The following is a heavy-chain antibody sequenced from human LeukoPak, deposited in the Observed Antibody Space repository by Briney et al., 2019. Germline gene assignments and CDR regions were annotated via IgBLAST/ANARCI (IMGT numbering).Heavy chain of an antibody. V-gene: IGHV4-39*07. CDR3: ARETVNGNWFDP. Sequence: SETLSLTCTVSGGSISSSSYYWGWIRQPPGKGLEWIGSIYYSGSTYYNPSLKSRVTISVDTSKNQFSLKLSSVTVADTAVYYCARETVNGNWFDPWGQGTLVTVSS. J-gene: IGHJ5*02. D-gene: IGHD1-14*01. CDR2: IYYSGST. CDR1: GGSISSSSYY.